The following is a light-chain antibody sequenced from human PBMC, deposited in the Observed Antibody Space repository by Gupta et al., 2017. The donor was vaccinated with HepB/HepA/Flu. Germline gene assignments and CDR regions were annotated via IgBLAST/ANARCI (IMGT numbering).Light chain of an antibody. CDR3: QQYGNEHPSIT. CDR1: QSVNSKF. V-gene: IGKV3-20*01. J-gene: IGKJ5*01. Sequence: IVLTQSPGTLSLSPGERATLSCRASQSVNSKFLAWYQQKPGQTPALLIYGASKRATGVPDRFSGSGSGTDFTLTISRLEPTDFAMYYCQQYGNEHPSITFGQGTRLEIK. CDR2: GAS.